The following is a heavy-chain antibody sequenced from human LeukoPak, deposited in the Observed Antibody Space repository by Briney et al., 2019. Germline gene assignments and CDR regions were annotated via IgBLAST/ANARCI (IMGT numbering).Heavy chain of an antibody. CDR3: AVGVFRGVRKVPYNWFDP. CDR1: GGSISSGDYY. CDR2: IYYSGST. Sequence: SETLSLTCTVSGGSISSGDYYWSWIRQPPGKGLEWIGYIYYSGSTYYNPSLKSRVTISVDTSKNQFSLKLSSVTAADTAVYYCAVGVFRGVRKVPYNWFDPWGEGTLVTVSS. J-gene: IGHJ5*02. V-gene: IGHV4-30-4*08. D-gene: IGHD3-10*01.